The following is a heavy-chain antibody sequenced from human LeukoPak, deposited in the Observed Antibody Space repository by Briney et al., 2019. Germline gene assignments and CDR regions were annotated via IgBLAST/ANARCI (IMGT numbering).Heavy chain of an antibody. J-gene: IGHJ6*03. CDR3: AKGARGMYYYYMDV. CDR2: IIPIFGTA. V-gene: IGHV1-69*05. Sequence: SVKVSCKASGGTFSSYAISWVRQAPGQGLEWMGGIIPIFGTANYAQKPQGRVTITTDESTSTAYMELSSLRSEDTAVCYCAKGARGMYYYYMDVWGKGTTVTVSS. CDR1: GGTFSSYA. D-gene: IGHD3-16*01.